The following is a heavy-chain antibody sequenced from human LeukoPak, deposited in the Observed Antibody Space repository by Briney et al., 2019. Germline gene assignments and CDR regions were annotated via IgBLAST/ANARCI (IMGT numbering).Heavy chain of an antibody. CDR3: ATGPSKFWSGYYTYGMDV. D-gene: IGHD3-3*01. Sequence: ASVKVSCKVSGYTLTELSMHWVRQAPGKGLEGMGGFDPEDGETIYAQKFQGRVTMTEDTSTDTAYMELSSLRSEDTAVYYCATGPSKFWSGYYTYGMDVWGQGTTVTVSS. CDR1: GYTLTELS. J-gene: IGHJ6*02. V-gene: IGHV1-24*01. CDR2: FDPEDGET.